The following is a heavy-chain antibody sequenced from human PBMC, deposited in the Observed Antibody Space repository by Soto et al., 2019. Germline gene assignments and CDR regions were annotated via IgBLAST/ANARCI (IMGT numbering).Heavy chain of an antibody. CDR2: INHSGST. D-gene: IGHD1-26*01. CDR3: AGGGATIFDY. V-gene: IGHV4-34*01. Sequence: QVQLQQWGAGLLKPSETLSLTCGVYGGSFSGYYWNWIRQPPGKGLEWIGEINHSGSTNYNPSLKSRVTMSVDTSKTQFSLKLRSVTAADTAVYYCAGGGATIFDYWGQGALVTVSS. J-gene: IGHJ4*02. CDR1: GGSFSGYY.